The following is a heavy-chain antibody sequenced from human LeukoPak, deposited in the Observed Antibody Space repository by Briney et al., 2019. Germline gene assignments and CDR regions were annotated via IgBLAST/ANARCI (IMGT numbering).Heavy chain of an antibody. CDR3: ARQEYSNPCFDH. V-gene: IGHV4-39*01. CDR1: GGSISSSTYY. D-gene: IGHD6-6*01. J-gene: IGHJ4*02. CDR2: IYYSGTN. Sequence: PSETLSLTCTVSGGSISSSTYYWGWHRHPQGQGLEWIGTIYYSGTNYYNPSLKSPVTISADTYKNLFLLKLTSVTAADTAVYYCARQEYSNPCFDHWGRGTLVTVSS.